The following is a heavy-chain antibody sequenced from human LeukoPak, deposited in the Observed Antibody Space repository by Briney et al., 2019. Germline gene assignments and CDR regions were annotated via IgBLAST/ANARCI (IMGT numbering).Heavy chain of an antibody. CDR2: IYYSGST. V-gene: IGHV4-39*07. D-gene: IGHD6-13*01. CDR3: ARAPGGYSDPPGAFDI. J-gene: IGHJ3*02. CDR1: GGSISSSSYY. Sequence: SETLSLTCTVSGGSISSSSYYWGWIRQPPGKGLEWIGSIYYSGSTNYNPSLKSRVTISVDTSKNQFSLKLSSVSAADTAVYYCARAPGGYSDPPGAFDIWGQGTMVTVSS.